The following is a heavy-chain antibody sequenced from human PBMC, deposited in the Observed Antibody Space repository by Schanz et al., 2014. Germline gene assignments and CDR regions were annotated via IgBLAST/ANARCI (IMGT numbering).Heavy chain of an antibody. Sequence: VQLVESGGGLVQPGRSLRLSCAASGFTFSSYAMHWVRQAPGKGLEWVAVISYDGSTKYYADSVKGRFTISRDNAKNSLYLQMNSLRAEDTAVYYCARDKGGYYPFDYWGQGTLVTVSS. CDR3: ARDKGGYYPFDY. V-gene: IGHV3-30*04. J-gene: IGHJ4*02. CDR1: GFTFSSYA. D-gene: IGHD3-3*01. CDR2: ISYDGSTK.